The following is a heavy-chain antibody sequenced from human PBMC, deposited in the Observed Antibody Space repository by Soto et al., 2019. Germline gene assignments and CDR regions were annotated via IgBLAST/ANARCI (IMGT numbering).Heavy chain of an antibody. CDR3: ARLAARPRFVYYYYGMDV. CDR1: GGSFSGYY. D-gene: IGHD6-6*01. J-gene: IGHJ6*02. CDR2: INHSGST. Sequence: SETLSLTCAVYGGSFSGYYWSWILQPPWKGLEWIGEINHSGSTNYNPSLKSRVTISVDTSKNQFSLKLSSVTAADTAVYYCARLAARPRFVYYYYGMDVWGQGTTVTVSS. V-gene: IGHV4-34*01.